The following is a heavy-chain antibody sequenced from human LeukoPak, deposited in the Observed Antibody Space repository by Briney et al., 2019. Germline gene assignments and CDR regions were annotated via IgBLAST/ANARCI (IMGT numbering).Heavy chain of an antibody. D-gene: IGHD4-23*01. V-gene: IGHV3-48*02. J-gene: IGHJ4*02. Sequence: TGGSLRLSCAASGFIFSNAWMSWVRQAPGKGLEWVSYISTGSSTTYYADSVKGRFTISRDNVENSLYLQMNSLRDEDTAVYYCARVAAGYSVNYFDYWGQGTLVTVSS. CDR3: ARVAAGYSVNYFDY. CDR2: ISTGSSTT. CDR1: GFIFSNAW.